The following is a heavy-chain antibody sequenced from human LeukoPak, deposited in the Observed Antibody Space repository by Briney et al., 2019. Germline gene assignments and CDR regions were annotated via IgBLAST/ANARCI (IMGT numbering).Heavy chain of an antibody. V-gene: IGHV4-34*01. CDR3: ARGLGSYCSSTSCAPFDY. CDR1: GGSFSGYY. Sequence: SETLSHTCAVYGGSFSGYYWSWIRQPPGKGLEWIGEINHSGSTNYNPSLKSRVTISVDTSKNQFSLKLSSVTAADTAVYYCARGLGSYCSSTSCAPFDYWGQGTLVTVSS. J-gene: IGHJ4*02. CDR2: INHSGST. D-gene: IGHD2-2*01.